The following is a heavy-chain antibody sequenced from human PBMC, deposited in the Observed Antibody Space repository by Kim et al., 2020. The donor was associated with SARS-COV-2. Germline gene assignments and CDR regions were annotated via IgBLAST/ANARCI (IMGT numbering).Heavy chain of an antibody. CDR2: IIPIFGTA. V-gene: IGHV1-69*13. CDR1: GGTFSSYA. CDR3: ARVMGGGMYSKSDYYYGMDV. Sequence: SVKVSCKASGGTFSSYAISWVRQAPGQGLEWMGGIIPIFGTANYAQKFQGRVTITADESTSTAYMELSSLRSEDTAVYYCARVMGGGMYSKSDYYYGMDVWGQGTTVTVSS. J-gene: IGHJ6*02. D-gene: IGHD4-4*01.